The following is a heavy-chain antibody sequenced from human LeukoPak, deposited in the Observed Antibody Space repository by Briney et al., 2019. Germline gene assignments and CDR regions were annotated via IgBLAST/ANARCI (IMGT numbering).Heavy chain of an antibody. CDR3: ARDHGLESQKYYYYMGV. Sequence: GASVKVSCKASGYTFTGYYMHWVRQAPGQGLEWMGWINPNSGGTNYAQKFQGRVTMTRDTSISTAYMELSRLRSDDTAVHYCARDHGLESQKYYYYMGVWGKGTTVTVSS. CDR1: GYTFTGYY. J-gene: IGHJ6*03. V-gene: IGHV1-2*02. CDR2: INPNSGGT. D-gene: IGHD3-16*01.